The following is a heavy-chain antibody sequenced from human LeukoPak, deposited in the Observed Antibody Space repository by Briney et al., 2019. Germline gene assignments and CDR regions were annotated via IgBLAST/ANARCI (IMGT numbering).Heavy chain of an antibody. J-gene: IGHJ4*02. CDR3: AKAPGLRYFDF. V-gene: IGHV3-23*01. CDR1: GFTFSRYA. Sequence: GGSLRLSCAAPGFTFSRYAMSWVRQAPGKGLEWVSAISGSGGSTYYADSVKGRFTISRDNSKNALYLQMNSLRAEDTAVYYCAKAPGLRYFDFWGQGTLVTVSS. D-gene: IGHD3-9*01. CDR2: ISGSGGST.